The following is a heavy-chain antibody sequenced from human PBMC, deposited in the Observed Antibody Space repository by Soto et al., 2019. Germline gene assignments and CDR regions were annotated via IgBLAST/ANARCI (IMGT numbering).Heavy chain of an antibody. J-gene: IGHJ6*04. Sequence: QVQLVQSGAEVKKPGSSVKVSCKASGGTFSSYAISWVRQAPGQGLEWMGGIIPIFGTANYAQKFQGGVTITADESTSRAYMELGSLSCEDTAVYYCARGGGWYSSSSGYYYGLDVWGKRTTVTVSS. CDR3: ARGGGWYSSSSGYYYGLDV. V-gene: IGHV1-69*01. D-gene: IGHD6-6*01. CDR1: GGTFSSYA. CDR2: IIPIFGTA.